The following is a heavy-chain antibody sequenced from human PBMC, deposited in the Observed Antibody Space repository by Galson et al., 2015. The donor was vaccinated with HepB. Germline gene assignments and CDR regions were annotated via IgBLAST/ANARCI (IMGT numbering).Heavy chain of an antibody. CDR3: SIIDFGHSDY. CDR2: IYYSGTT. CDR1: GDSISSRTYY. J-gene: IGHJ4*02. D-gene: IGHD3-16*02. Sequence: SETLSLTCSVSGDSISSRTYYWGWIRQTPGKGLEWIGSIYYSGTTHYSPSLKSRATISVDTSKRQFSLNLSSVTAADTAVYYCSIIDFGHSDYWGQGILVTVSS. V-gene: IGHV4-39*01.